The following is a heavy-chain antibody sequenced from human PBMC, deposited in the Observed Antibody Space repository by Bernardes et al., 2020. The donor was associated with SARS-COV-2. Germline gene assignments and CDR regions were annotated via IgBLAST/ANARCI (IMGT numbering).Heavy chain of an antibody. CDR3: AKRRVEWELLHYFDS. D-gene: IGHD1-26*01. Sequence: GWSLRLSCAASGFTFSNYAMSWVRQAPGKGLEWVSAISGSGSNTYYVDSVKGRFTISRDNSKNTLFLLIYSLRAEDTAVYYCAKRRVEWELLHYFDSWGQGTLVTVSS. CDR1: GFTFSNYA. CDR2: ISGSGSNT. V-gene: IGHV3-23*01. J-gene: IGHJ4*02.